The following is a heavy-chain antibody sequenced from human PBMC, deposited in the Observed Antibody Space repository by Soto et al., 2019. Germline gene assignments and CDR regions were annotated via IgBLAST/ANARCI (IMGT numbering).Heavy chain of an antibody. D-gene: IGHD3-3*01. CDR3: AKERVRFLDA. Sequence: QLVESGGGLVQPVGSLRLSCVASGFSFDDFAMHWVRQAPGKGLEWISGITWNSVSTDYANSVKGRFTVSRDNAKNSLYLQMSSLTTEDTALYFCAKERVRFLDAWGQGTLVTVSS. CDR2: ITWNSVST. J-gene: IGHJ5*02. CDR1: GFSFDDFA. V-gene: IGHV3-9*01.